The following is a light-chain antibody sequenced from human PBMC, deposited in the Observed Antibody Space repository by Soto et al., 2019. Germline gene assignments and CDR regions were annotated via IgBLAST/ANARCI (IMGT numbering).Light chain of an antibody. Sequence: DIQMTQSPSSVSASVGDRVTITCRASQDIDSWLAWYQQTPGKAPKLLIYAASSLQSGVPSRFSGSGSGTDFTLTISSLQPEDFATYYCQQGHSFPRTFGGGTKVDIK. CDR1: QDIDSW. CDR3: QQGHSFPRT. V-gene: IGKV1-12*01. CDR2: AAS. J-gene: IGKJ4*01.